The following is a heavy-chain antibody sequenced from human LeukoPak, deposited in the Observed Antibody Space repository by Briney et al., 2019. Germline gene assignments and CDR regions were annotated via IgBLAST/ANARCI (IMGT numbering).Heavy chain of an antibody. J-gene: IGHJ6*03. Sequence: SETLSLTCTVSGGSISSYYWSWIRQPPGKGLEWIGYIYYSGSTYYNPSLKSRVTISVDTSKNQFSLKLSSVTAADTAVYYCASYKGGSGSYYKIEARYYYMNVWGKGTTVTISS. V-gene: IGHV4-59*08. CDR1: GGSISSYY. CDR2: IYYSGST. CDR3: ASYKGGSGSYYKIEARYYYMNV. D-gene: IGHD3-10*01.